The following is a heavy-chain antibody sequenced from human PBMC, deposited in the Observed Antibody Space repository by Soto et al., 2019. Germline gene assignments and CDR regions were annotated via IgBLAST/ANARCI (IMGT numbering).Heavy chain of an antibody. CDR2: IGSSGGTI. J-gene: IGHJ4*02. CDR3: AKGGIFGVVIKE. CDR1: GFSFSRYE. D-gene: IGHD3-3*01. Sequence: EVQLVESGGGLVQPGGSLRLSCAASGFSFSRYEMNWVRQAPGKGLEWVSYIGSSGGTIYYADSVKGRFAISRNNSNNTVFLQLNSLRAEDTAVYYCAKGGIFGVVIKEWGQGTLVTVSS. V-gene: IGHV3-48*03.